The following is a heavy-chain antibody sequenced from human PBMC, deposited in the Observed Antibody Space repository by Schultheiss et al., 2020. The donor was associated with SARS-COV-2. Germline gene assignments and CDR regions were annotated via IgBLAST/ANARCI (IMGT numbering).Heavy chain of an antibody. J-gene: IGHJ4*02. CDR2: IYYSGST. CDR3: ARELNY. V-gene: IGHV4-4*08. CDR1: GGSFSAYY. Sequence: SQTLSLTCAVYGGSFSAYYWSWIRQPPGKGLEWIGYIYYSGSTYYNPSLKSRVTISVDTSKNQFSLKLSSVTAADTAVYYCARELNYWGQGTLVTVSS.